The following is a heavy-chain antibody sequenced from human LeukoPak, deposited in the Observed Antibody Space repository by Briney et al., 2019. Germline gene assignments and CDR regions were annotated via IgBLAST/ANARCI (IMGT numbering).Heavy chain of an antibody. CDR3: ARVRNNGSGMPDY. CDR2: IYYSGST. V-gene: IGHV4-59*01. D-gene: IGHD3-10*01. Sequence: SETLSLTCTVSGGSISSYYWSWIRQPPGKGLEWIGYIYYSGSTNYNPSLKSRVTISVDTSKNQFSLKLSSVTAADTAVYYCARVRNNGSGMPDYWGQGTLVTVSS. J-gene: IGHJ4*02. CDR1: GGSISSYY.